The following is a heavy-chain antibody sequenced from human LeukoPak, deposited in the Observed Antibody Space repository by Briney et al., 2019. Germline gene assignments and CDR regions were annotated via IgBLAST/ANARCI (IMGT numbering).Heavy chain of an antibody. CDR2: IKQDGSET. V-gene: IGHV3-7*01. Sequence: GGSLRLSCAASGFTFSSYWMSWVRQAPGKGLEWVANIKQDGSETYYADSVKGRFTISRDNAKSSLYLQMNSLRAEDTAVYYCARAHLYNSGWYYYWGQGTLVTVSS. J-gene: IGHJ4*02. CDR3: ARAHLYNSGWYYY. CDR1: GFTFSSYW. D-gene: IGHD6-19*01.